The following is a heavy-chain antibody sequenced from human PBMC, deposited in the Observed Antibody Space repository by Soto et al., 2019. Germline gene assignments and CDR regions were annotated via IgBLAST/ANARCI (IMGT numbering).Heavy chain of an antibody. CDR2: IYYSGST. CDR3: AMSRKDITIFGVVIHGVFDY. CDR1: GGSISSSSYY. Sequence: PSETLSLTCTVSGGSISSSSYYWGWIRQPPGKGLEWIGSIYYSGSTYYNPSLKSRVTISVDTSKKQFSLKLSSVTAADTAVYYCAMSRKDITIFGVVIHGVFDYWGQGTLVTVSS. J-gene: IGHJ4*02. V-gene: IGHV4-39*01. D-gene: IGHD3-3*01.